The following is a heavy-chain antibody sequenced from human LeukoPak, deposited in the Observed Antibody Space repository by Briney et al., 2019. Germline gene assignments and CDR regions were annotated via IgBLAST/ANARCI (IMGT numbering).Heavy chain of an antibody. CDR3: AGWSVVVPARPEAFDI. J-gene: IGHJ3*02. CDR1: GFTFSSYA. V-gene: IGHV3-23*01. D-gene: IGHD2-2*01. Sequence: GGSLRLSCAASGFTFSSYAMSWVRQAPGKGLEWVSAISGSGGSTYCADSVKGRFTISRDNSKNTLYLQMNSLRAEDTAVYYCAGWSVVVPARPEAFDIWGQGTMVTVSS. CDR2: ISGSGGST.